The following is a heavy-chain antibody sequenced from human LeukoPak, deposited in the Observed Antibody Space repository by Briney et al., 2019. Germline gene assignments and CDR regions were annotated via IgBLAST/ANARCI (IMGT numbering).Heavy chain of an antibody. CDR2: IIPIFGTA. D-gene: IGHD3-22*01. CDR1: GGTFSSYA. Sequence: SVKVSCKASGGTFSSYAISWVRQAPGQGLEWMGGIIPIFGTANYAQKFQGRVTITADESTSTAYMELSSLRSEDTAVYYCARGYYDSSGYYKFGSDYWGQGTLVTVSS. V-gene: IGHV1-69*13. CDR3: ARGYYDSSGYYKFGSDY. J-gene: IGHJ4*02.